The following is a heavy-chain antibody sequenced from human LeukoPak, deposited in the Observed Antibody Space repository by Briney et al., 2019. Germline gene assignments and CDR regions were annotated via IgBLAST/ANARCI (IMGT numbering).Heavy chain of an antibody. D-gene: IGHD6-19*01. CDR3: ASLAVAGTVWFDP. CDR2: INHSGST. Sequence: SETLSLTCAVYGGSFSGYYWSWIRQPPGKGLERIGEINHSGSTNYNPPLKSRVTISVDTSKNQFSLKLSSVTAADTAVYYCASLAVAGTVWFDPWGQGTLVTVSS. V-gene: IGHV4-34*01. J-gene: IGHJ5*01. CDR1: GGSFSGYY.